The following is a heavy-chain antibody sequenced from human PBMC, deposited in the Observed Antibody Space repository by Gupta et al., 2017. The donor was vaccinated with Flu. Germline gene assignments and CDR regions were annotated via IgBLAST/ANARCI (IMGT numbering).Heavy chain of an antibody. J-gene: IGHJ6*02. D-gene: IGHD3-3*01. CDR3: ATGSVGILEWFPYGMDV. V-gene: IGHV1-24*01. CDR2: FDPEDGET. Sequence: MHWVRQAPGKGLEWMGGFDPEDGETIYAQKFQGRVTTTEDTSTDTAYMELSSLRSEDTAVYYCATGSVGILEWFPYGMDVWGQGTTVTVSS.